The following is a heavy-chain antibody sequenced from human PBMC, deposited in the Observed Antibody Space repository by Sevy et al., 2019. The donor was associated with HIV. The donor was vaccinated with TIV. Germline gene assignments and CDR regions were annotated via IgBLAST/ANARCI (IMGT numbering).Heavy chain of an antibody. CDR1: GFPFSSYA. CDR2: ISGSRETE. V-gene: IGHV3-23*01. J-gene: IGHJ4*02. Sequence: GGSLRLSCAASGFPFSSYAMDWVRQAPGKGLEWVSTISGSRETEYYADSVKGRFTISRDQSKNTVFLQMNSLRGDDTAVYYCAKRGNARYELDYWGRGTLVTVS. CDR3: AKRGNARYELDY. D-gene: IGHD1-1*01.